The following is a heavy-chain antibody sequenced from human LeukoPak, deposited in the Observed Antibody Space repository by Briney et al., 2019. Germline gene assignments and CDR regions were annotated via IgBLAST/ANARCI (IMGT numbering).Heavy chain of an antibody. Sequence: GESLKISCKGSGYSFTSYWISWVRQMPGKGLEWMGRIDYSDSYVNYSPSFQGHVTISSDKSISTAYLQWSSLKASDTAMYYCARHAETWGFGPLFSGREVRELGYCSGGSCYGLLKNWYFDLWGRGTLVTVSS. J-gene: IGHJ2*01. CDR2: IDYSDSYV. V-gene: IGHV5-10-1*01. CDR3: ARHAETWGFGPLFSGREVRELGYCSGGSCYGLLKNWYFDL. CDR1: GYSFTSYW. D-gene: IGHD2-15*01.